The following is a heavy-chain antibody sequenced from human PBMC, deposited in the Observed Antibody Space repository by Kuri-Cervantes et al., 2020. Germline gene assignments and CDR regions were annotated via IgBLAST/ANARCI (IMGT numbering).Heavy chain of an antibody. CDR2: IYYSGST. CDR3: ARDIGEVAARPLNWFDP. Sequence: SETLSLTCAVYGGSFSGYYWNWIRQPPGKGLEWIGYIYYSGSTNYNPSLKSRVTISVDTSKNQFSLKLSSVTAADTAVYYCARDIGEVAARPLNWFDPWGQGTLVTVSS. D-gene: IGHD6-6*01. J-gene: IGHJ5*02. V-gene: IGHV4-59*12. CDR1: GGSFSGYY.